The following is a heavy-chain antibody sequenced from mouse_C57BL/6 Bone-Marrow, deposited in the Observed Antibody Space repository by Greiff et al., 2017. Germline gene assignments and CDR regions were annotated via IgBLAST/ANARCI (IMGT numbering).Heavy chain of an antibody. V-gene: IGHV1-55*01. CDR3: ARMGDDYERAMDY. CDR2: IYPGSGST. J-gene: IGHJ4*01. CDR1: GYTFTSYW. D-gene: IGHD2-4*01. Sequence: VQLQQPGAELVKPGASVKMSCKASGYTFTSYWITWVKQRPGQGLEWIGDIYPGSGSTNYNEKFKSKGTLTGDTYYSTAYMQLSSLTSEDAAVYYCARMGDDYERAMDYWGQGTSVTVSS.